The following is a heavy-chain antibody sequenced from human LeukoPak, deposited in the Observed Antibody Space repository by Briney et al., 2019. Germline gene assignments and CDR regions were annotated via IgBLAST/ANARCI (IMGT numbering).Heavy chain of an antibody. V-gene: IGHV3-30*02. D-gene: IGHD1-26*01. Sequence: GGSLRLSCAASGFTVSTNYTSWVRQAPGKGLEWVAFIRYDGSNKYYADSVKGRFTISRDNSKNTLYLQMNSLRAEDTAVYYCANNWGSYPLYYFDYWGQGTLVTVSS. J-gene: IGHJ4*02. CDR2: IRYDGSNK. CDR1: GFTVSTNY. CDR3: ANNWGSYPLYYFDY.